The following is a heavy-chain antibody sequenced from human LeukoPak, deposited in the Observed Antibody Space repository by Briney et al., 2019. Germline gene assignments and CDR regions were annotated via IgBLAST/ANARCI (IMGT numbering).Heavy chain of an antibody. J-gene: IGHJ5*02. CDR1: GYTFTAYY. D-gene: IGHD3-3*01. Sequence: ASVKVSCKASGYTFTAYYLNWVRQAPGQGLEWLGWIHPSSGVAKLPQRFQGRVTMARDTSITTAYMELSSLRSDDTAVYYCAREAITIFGVVRTQTTYGPHRFDPWGQGTLVTVSS. V-gene: IGHV1-2*02. CDR3: AREAITIFGVVRTQTTYGPHRFDP. CDR2: IHPSSGVA.